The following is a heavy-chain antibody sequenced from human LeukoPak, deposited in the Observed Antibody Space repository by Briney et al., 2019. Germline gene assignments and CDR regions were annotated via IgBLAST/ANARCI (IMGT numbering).Heavy chain of an antibody. Sequence: GGSLRLSCAASGFIFSNYWMHWLRQVPGKGLVWVSRINGDGSSTTYADSVKGRFTISRDNAKNTVYLQMNSLRAEDTAVYYCAFGTGNWGQGTLVTVSS. CDR3: AFGTGN. CDR1: GFIFSNYW. J-gene: IGHJ4*02. CDR2: INGDGSST. V-gene: IGHV3-74*01. D-gene: IGHD1-1*01.